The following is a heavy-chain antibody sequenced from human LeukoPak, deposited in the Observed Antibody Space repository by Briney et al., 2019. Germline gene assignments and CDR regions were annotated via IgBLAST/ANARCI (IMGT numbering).Heavy chain of an antibody. J-gene: IGHJ4*02. CDR2: FNWDGDST. D-gene: IGHD5-18*01. V-gene: IGHV3-20*04. CDR3: AREGRIYTYGPGSCDY. CDR1: GFTFDDYG. Sequence: GGSLRLSCAASGFTFDDYGMSWVRQAPGKGLEWVSGFNWDGDSTGYADSVQGRFTISRDNAKNSLYLQMKSLRVDDTALYYCAREGRIYTYGPGSCDYWGQGTGVTVSS.